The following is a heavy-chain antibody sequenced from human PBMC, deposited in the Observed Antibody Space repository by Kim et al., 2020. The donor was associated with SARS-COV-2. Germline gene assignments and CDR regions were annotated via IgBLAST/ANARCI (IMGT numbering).Heavy chain of an antibody. Sequence: GGSLRLSCAASGFTFSSYAMSWVRQAPGKGLEWVSAISGSGSSTYYADSVKGRFTISRDNSKNTLYLQMNSLRAEDTAVYYCAKDHGVRGVHSSPLAPDGMAVWGKGTTVTVST. CDR3: AKDHGVRGVHSSPLAPDGMAV. D-gene: IGHD3-10*01. J-gene: IGHJ6*04. V-gene: IGHV3-23*01. CDR1: GFTFSSYA. CDR2: ISGSGSST.